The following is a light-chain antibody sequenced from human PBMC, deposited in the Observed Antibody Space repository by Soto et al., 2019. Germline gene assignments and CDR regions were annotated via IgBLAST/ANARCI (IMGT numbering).Light chain of an antibody. V-gene: IGKV3-11*01. CDR3: QQRSNWLT. CDR2: DAS. Sequence: EIVMTQSPATLSLSPGERATLSCRDSQNVSSYLAWYQQKPGQAPRLLIYDASNRATGIPARFSGSGSGTDFTLTISSLEPVDFAVYYCQQRSNWLTFGGGTKVEIK. CDR1: QNVSSY. J-gene: IGKJ4*01.